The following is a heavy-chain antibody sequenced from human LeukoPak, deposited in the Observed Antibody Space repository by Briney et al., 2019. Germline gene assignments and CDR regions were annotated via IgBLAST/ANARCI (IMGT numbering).Heavy chain of an antibody. D-gene: IGHD1-26*01. CDR2: IGTAGDT. Sequence: PGGSLRLSCAASGFTFSSYGMHWVRQATGKGLEWFSAIGTAGDTYYPGSVKGRFTISRENDKNSLYLQMNSLRAGDTAVYYCARAASGSYRLYFDYWGQGTLVTVSS. V-gene: IGHV3-13*01. CDR3: ARAASGSYRLYFDY. CDR1: GFTFSSYG. J-gene: IGHJ4*02.